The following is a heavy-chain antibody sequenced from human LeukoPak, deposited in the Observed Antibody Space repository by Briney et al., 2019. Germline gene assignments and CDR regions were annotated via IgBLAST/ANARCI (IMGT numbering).Heavy chain of an antibody. J-gene: IGHJ4*02. D-gene: IGHD2-2*01. CDR2: INHSGST. V-gene: IGHV4-34*01. CDR1: GGSFSGYY. CDR3: ARESVVPAAGSFD. Sequence: SETLSLTCAVYGGSFSGYYWSWIRQPPGKGLEWIGEINHSGSTNYNPPLKSRVTISADTSKNQFSLKLSSVTAADTAVYYCARESVVPAAGSFDWGQGTLVTVSS.